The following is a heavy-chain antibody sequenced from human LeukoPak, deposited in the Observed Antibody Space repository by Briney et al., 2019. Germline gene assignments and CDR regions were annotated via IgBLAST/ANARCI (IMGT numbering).Heavy chain of an antibody. CDR3: ARSLGSQPRDNAFDI. J-gene: IGHJ3*02. Sequence: PSETLSLTCTVSGGSISSYYWSWIRQPPGKGLEWIGYIYYSGSTNYNPSLKSRVTISVDTSKNQFSLKLSSVTAADTAVYYCARSLGSQPRDNAFDIWGQGTMVTVSS. V-gene: IGHV4-59*01. CDR1: GGSISSYY. D-gene: IGHD1-26*01. CDR2: IYYSGST.